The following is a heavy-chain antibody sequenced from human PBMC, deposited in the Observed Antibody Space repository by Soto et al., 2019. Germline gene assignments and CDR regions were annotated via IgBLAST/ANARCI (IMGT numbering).Heavy chain of an antibody. J-gene: IGHJ5*02. Sequence: TCGSLRLPCASSGFTLSSYGMHWVRQAPGKGLEWVAVIWYDGSNKYYVDSVTGRFTISRDNSKNALYLKMNNLRAEDTAVYYCVRESLAYCGGDCYPNWLDLWGQGTLVSGSS. CDR3: VRESLAYCGGDCYPNWLDL. V-gene: IGHV3-33*01. D-gene: IGHD2-21*02. CDR1: GFTLSSYG. CDR2: IWYDGSNK.